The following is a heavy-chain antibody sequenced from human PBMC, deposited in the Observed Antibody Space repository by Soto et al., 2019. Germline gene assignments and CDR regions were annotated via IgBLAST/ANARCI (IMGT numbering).Heavy chain of an antibody. V-gene: IGHV1-69*02. D-gene: IGHD2-2*01. CDR2: IIPILGIA. CDR3: ATSNTGYCSSTSCYDRYYYYYYMDV. CDR1: GGTFSSYT. Sequence: QVQLVQSGAEVKKPGSSVKVSCKASGGTFSSYTISWVRQAPGQGLEWMGRIIPILGIANYAQKFQGRVTITADKSTSTAYMEPSSLRSEDTAVYYCATSNTGYCSSTSCYDRYYYYYYMDVWGKGTTVTVSS. J-gene: IGHJ6*03.